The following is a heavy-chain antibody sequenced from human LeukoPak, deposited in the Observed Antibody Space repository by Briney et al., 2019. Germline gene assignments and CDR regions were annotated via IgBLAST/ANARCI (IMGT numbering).Heavy chain of an antibody. J-gene: IGHJ4*02. CDR2: IYYSGST. D-gene: IGHD4/OR15-4a*01. CDR3: ARRMGCYYLDY. V-gene: IGHV4-59*08. CDR1: GGSISSYY. Sequence: PSETLSLTCTVSGGSISSYYWSWIRQPPGKGLEWIGYIYYSGSTNYNPSLKSRVTIPVDTSKNQFSLKLSSVTAADTAVYYCARRMGCYYLDYWGQGTLVTVSS.